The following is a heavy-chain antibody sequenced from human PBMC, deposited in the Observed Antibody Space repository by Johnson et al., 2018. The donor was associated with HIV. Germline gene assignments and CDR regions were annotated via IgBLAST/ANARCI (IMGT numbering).Heavy chain of an antibody. Sequence: VQLVESGGGVVQPGRSLRLSCAASGFTFSSYAIHWVRQAPGKGLEWVAVISYDENNKYYADSVKARFTISRDNSKNTLYLQMNSQRAEDTAVYYCAREIGYSSSWYLGSGWYPDAFDIWGQGTMVTVSS. D-gene: IGHD6-13*01. V-gene: IGHV3-30-3*01. J-gene: IGHJ3*02. CDR1: GFTFSSYA. CDR3: AREIGYSSSWYLGSGWYPDAFDI. CDR2: ISYDENNK.